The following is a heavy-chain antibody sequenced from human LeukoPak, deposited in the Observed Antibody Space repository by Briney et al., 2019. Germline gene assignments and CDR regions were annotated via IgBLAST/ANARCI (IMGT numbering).Heavy chain of an antibody. J-gene: IGHJ4*02. V-gene: IGHV4-39*01. CDR1: GGSISSYY. CDR3: ARLPIGWNDGARGDY. D-gene: IGHD1-1*01. CDR2: IYYSGST. Sequence: SETLSLTCTVSGGSISSYYWSWIRQPPGKGLEWIGSIYYSGSTYYNPSLKSRVTISVDTSKNQFSLKLSSVTAADTAVYYCARLPIGWNDGARGDYWGQGTLVTVSS.